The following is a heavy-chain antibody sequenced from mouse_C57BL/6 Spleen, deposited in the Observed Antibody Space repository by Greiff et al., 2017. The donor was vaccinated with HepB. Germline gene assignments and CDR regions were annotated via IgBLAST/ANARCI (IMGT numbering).Heavy chain of an antibody. J-gene: IGHJ4*01. V-gene: IGHV3-6*01. D-gene: IGHD1-1*01. Sequence: EVQLQQSGPGLVKPSQSLSLTCSVTGYSITRGYYWNWIRQFPGNKLEWMGYISYDGSNNYNPSLKKRISITRDTSQNQFFLKLNSLTTEDTATYYCAREAVVADYAMDYWGQGTSVTVSS. CDR1: GYSITRGYY. CDR3: AREAVVADYAMDY. CDR2: ISYDGSN.